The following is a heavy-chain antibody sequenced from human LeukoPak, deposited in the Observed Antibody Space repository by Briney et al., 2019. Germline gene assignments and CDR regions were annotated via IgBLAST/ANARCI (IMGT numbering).Heavy chain of an antibody. CDR3: ARKAYGVTSDY. CDR2: ISSSGSTI. D-gene: IGHD2-21*02. V-gene: IGHV3-11*01. CDR1: GFTFSDYY. Sequence: GGSLRLSCAASGFTFSDYYMSWLRQAPGKGLEWVSYISSSGSTIYYADSVKGRFTISRDNAKNSLYLQMDSLRAEDTAVYYCARKAYGVTSDYWGQGTLVTVSS. J-gene: IGHJ4*02.